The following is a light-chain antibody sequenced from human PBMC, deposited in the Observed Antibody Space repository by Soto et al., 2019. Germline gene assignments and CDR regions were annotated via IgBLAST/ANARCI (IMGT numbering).Light chain of an antibody. V-gene: IGKV1-5*01. J-gene: IGKJ1*01. CDR3: QQYNSYSWT. Sequence: DIQMTQSPSTLSASVGDRVTITCRASQSISSWLAWYQQKPGKAPKLLTYDASSLESGVPSRFSGSGSGSEFTLTISGLQPDDFATYDCQQYNSYSWTFGQGTKVEIK. CDR1: QSISSW. CDR2: DAS.